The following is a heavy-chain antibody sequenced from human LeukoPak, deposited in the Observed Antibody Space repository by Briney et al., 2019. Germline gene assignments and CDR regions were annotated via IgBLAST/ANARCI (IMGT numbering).Heavy chain of an antibody. J-gene: IGHJ6*03. CDR2: ITWDGGTT. V-gene: IGHV3-43D*03. D-gene: IGHD2-2*01. Sequence: PGGSLRLSCAASGFTFDDFAMHWVRQAPGKGLEWVSLITWDGGTTYYADSVKGRFTISRDNAKNSLYLQMNSLRAEDTAVYYCATVWDIVVVPAAMRFSHYYMDVWGKGTTVTISS. CDR1: GFTFDDFA. CDR3: ATVWDIVVVPAAMRFSHYYMDV.